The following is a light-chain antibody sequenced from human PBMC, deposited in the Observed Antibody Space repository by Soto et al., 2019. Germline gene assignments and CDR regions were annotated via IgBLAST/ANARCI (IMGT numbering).Light chain of an antibody. V-gene: IGKV3-20*01. CDR2: DAS. J-gene: IGKJ1*01. CDR3: QQYGGSPRT. Sequence: EIVLTQSPGTLSLSPGERGTLSCRASQSVSSGYLAWYQQKPGQAPRLLIYDASSRATGIPDRFSGSGSGTDFTLTISRLESEDFAVYYCQQYGGSPRTFGQGTKVDIK. CDR1: QSVSSGY.